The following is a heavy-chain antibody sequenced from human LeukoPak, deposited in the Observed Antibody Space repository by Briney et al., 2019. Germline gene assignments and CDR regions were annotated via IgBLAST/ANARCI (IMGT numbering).Heavy chain of an antibody. J-gene: IGHJ4*02. CDR2: MSPGGST. Sequence: SETPSLTCAVYGGSFSDYYWTWIRQTPGKGLEWIGEMSPGGSTNYNPSLKSRVTISVDTSKNQFSLKLSSVTAADTAVYYCAREAPWYFDYWGQGTLVTVSS. CDR1: GGSFSDYY. V-gene: IGHV4-34*01. CDR3: AREAPWYFDY.